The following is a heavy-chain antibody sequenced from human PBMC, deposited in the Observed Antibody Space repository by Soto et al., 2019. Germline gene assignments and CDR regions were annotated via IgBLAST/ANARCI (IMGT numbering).Heavy chain of an antibody. CDR1: AFTFSDYY. J-gene: IGHJ4*02. V-gene: IGHV3-11*01. D-gene: IGHD6-13*01. CDR2: ITSRGTTV. Sequence: QVQLVESGGGLVTPGGSLRLSCAASAFTFSDYYMTWIRQAPGKGLERDSYITSRGTTVYYADSVKGRFTISRDNTKNSLYLQMNSVRAEDTAVYYCARGSKGSSWFSASYRFDSWGQGTLVTVSS. CDR3: ARGSKGSSWFSASYRFDS.